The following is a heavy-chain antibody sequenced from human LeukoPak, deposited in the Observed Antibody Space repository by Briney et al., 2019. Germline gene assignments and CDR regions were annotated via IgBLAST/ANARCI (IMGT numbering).Heavy chain of an antibody. V-gene: IGHV4-39*07. D-gene: IGHD4-17*01. CDR3: AREGAYRTYGDYSPFNF. CDR2: THYSGNT. Sequence: SETLSLTCVVSGDSVSSTNYYWGWIRQPPGKGLEWIGTTHYSGNTYYNPSLKSRVTISLDTSKNQFSLRLNSVTAADTAVYYCAREGAYRTYGDYSPFNFWGQGTLVTVSS. CDR1: GDSVSSTNYY. J-gene: IGHJ4*02.